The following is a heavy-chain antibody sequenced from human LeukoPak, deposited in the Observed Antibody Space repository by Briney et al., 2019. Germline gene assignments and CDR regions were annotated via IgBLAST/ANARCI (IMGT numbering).Heavy chain of an antibody. CDR3: ARDVTNQVSSPVVVGAFDI. J-gene: IGHJ3*02. CDR2: IYHSGST. D-gene: IGHD4-23*01. V-gene: IGHV4-30-2*01. CDR1: GGSISSGGYY. Sequence: SETLSLTCTVSGGSISSGGYYWSWIRQPPGKGLEWIGYIYHSGSTYYNPSLKSRVTISVDRSKNQFSLKLSSVTAADTAVYYCARDVTNQVSSPVVVGAFDIWGQGTMVTVSS.